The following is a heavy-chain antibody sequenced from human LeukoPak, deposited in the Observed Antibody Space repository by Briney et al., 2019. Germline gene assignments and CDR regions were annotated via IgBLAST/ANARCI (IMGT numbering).Heavy chain of an antibody. CDR1: GFTFSSYW. J-gene: IGHJ1*01. D-gene: IGHD3-22*01. CDR2: IKQDGSEK. Sequence: GGSLRLSCAASGFTFSSYWTSWVRQAPGEGLEWVANIKQDGSEKYYVDSVKGRFTISRDNAKNSLYLQMNSLRAEDTAVYYCASWARRSYYDSSGYRYFQHWGQGTLVIVSS. V-gene: IGHV3-7*01. CDR3: ASWARRSYYDSSGYRYFQH.